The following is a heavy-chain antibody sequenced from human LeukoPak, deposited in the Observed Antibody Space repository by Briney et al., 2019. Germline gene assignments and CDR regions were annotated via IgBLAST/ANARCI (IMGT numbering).Heavy chain of an antibody. CDR1: GFTFSSYD. CDR2: ISGSGGGT. V-gene: IGHV3-23*01. D-gene: IGHD6-13*01. J-gene: IGHJ4*02. CDR3: ARRGAAGTYYFDY. Sequence: GGSLRLSCEASGFTFSSYDMNWVRQAPGRGLEWVSAISGSGGGTYYADSVKGRFTISRDNSKNTLYLQTNSLRAEDTAVYYCARRGAAGTYYFDYWGQGTLVTVSS.